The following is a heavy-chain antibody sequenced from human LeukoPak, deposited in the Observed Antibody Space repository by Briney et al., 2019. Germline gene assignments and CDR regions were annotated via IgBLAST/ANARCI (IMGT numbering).Heavy chain of an antibody. CDR1: GFSLSGYA. V-gene: IGHV3-23*01. Sequence: GESLSLACAASGFSLSGYARGWVRQPPGVGLEWGSEVSGDGSNALYADSVKGRITISRDNSENTLYLQMNSLEADDTAVYYCAKRDHHGWFFFDYWGQGTLVAVSS. D-gene: IGHD6-19*01. J-gene: IGHJ4*02. CDR2: VSGDGSNA. CDR3: AKRDHHGWFFFDY.